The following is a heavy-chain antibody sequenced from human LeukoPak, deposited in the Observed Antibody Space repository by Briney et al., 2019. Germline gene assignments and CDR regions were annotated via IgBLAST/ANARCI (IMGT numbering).Heavy chain of an antibody. D-gene: IGHD5-18*01. CDR1: GFTFSDYW. V-gene: IGHV3-7*05. Sequence: PGGSLRLSCAASGFTFSDYWMSWVRQAPGKGLEWVANIKQDGSEKYYVDSVKGRFTISRDNAKNPLYLQMNSLRAEDTAVYYCARGPRGYSYAWGYWGQGTLVTVSS. CDR2: IKQDGSEK. J-gene: IGHJ4*02. CDR3: ARGPRGYSYAWGY.